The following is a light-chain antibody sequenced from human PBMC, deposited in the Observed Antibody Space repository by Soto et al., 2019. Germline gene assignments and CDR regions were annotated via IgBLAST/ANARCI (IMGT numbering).Light chain of an antibody. CDR2: GIS. CDR1: QSVSASQ. J-gene: IGKJ1*01. CDR3: QQYTQSLWT. Sequence: EPVLTQSPGTLSLSPGARATLSCRTSQSVSASQLAWYQQKPGQAPRLLIYGISKRAAGIPDRFTASESGTDGTLNIDGLEPEDGEVYDGQQYTQSLWTFGPGTKVEI. V-gene: IGKV3-20*01.